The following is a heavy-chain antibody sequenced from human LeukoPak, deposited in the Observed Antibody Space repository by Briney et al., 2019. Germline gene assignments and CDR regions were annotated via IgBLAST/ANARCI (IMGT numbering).Heavy chain of an antibody. CDR3: ARGVMSGSYYYYYYYMDV. J-gene: IGHJ6*03. D-gene: IGHD1-26*01. Sequence: PSETLSLTCAVYGGSFSGYYWSWIRQPPGKGLEWIGEINHSGSTNYNPSFKSRVTISVDTSKNQFSLKLSSVTAADTAVYYCARGVMSGSYYYYYYYMDVWGKGTTVTVSS. CDR2: INHSGST. CDR1: GGSFSGYY. V-gene: IGHV4-34*01.